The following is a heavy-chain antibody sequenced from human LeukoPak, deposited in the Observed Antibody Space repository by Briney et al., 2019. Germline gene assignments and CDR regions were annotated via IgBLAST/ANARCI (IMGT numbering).Heavy chain of an antibody. CDR2: IIPIFGTA. J-gene: IGHJ5*02. Sequence: ASVKVSCKASGGTFSSYAISWVRQAPGLWLELMGGIIPIFGTANYAQKFQGRVTITADESTSTAYMELSSLRSEDTAVYYCASRLYYYDSSGYRTNWFDPWGQGTLVTVSS. D-gene: IGHD3-22*01. V-gene: IGHV1-69*01. CDR3: ASRLYYYDSSGYRTNWFDP. CDR1: GGTFSSYA.